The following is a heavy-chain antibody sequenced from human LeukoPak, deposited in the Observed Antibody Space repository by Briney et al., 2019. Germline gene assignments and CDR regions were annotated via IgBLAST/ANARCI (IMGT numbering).Heavy chain of an antibody. J-gene: IGHJ4*02. CDR1: GGSISSSSYF. V-gene: IGHV4-39*01. CDR2: IDYSGST. CDR3: ARRRPTQYYYDSSGYPYYFDY. D-gene: IGHD3-22*01. Sequence: PSETLSLTCTVSGGSISSSSYFWGWIRQSPGKGLEWIGSIDYSGSTYYNPSLKSRVTISVDTSKNQFSLKLSSVTAADTAVFYCARRRPTQYYYDSSGYPYYFDYWGQGTLVAVSS.